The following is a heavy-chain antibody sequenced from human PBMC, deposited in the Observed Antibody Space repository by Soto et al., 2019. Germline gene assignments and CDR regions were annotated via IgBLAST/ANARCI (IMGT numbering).Heavy chain of an antibody. J-gene: IGHJ4*02. Sequence: SETLSLTCTVSGGSISSYYWSWIRQPPGKGLEWIGYIYYSGSTNYNPSLKSRVTLSVDTSKNQFSLKLTSVTAADTAVYYCARGRDGYKRFDYWGQGTLVTVSS. CDR1: GGSISSYY. V-gene: IGHV4-59*01. CDR2: IYYSGST. D-gene: IGHD5-12*01. CDR3: ARGRDGYKRFDY.